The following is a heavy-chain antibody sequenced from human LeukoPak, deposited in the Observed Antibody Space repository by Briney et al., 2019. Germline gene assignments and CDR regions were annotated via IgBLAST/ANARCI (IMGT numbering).Heavy chain of an antibody. V-gene: IGHV7-4-1*02. J-gene: IGHJ3*02. Sequence: ASVKVSCKASGYTFTNYAMNWARQAPGQGLEWMGWINTNTGNPTYAQGFTGRFVLSLDTSVSTAYLQISSLRAEDTAVYYCARDHTPRIAVIGGSDWDAFDIWGQGTVVTVSS. CDR1: GYTFTNYA. D-gene: IGHD6-19*01. CDR3: ARDHTPRIAVIGGSDWDAFDI. CDR2: INTNTGNP.